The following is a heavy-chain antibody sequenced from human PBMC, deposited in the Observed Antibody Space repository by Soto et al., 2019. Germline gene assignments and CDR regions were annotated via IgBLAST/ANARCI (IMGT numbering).Heavy chain of an antibody. Sequence: ASVKVSCKASGYTFTGYYMHWVRQAPGQGLEWMGWINPNSGGTNYAQKFQGWVTMTRDTSISTAYMELSRLRSDDTAVYYCARDPSDTAMADYGMDVWGQGTTVTVSS. CDR2: INPNSGGT. CDR1: GYTFTGYY. CDR3: ARDPSDTAMADYGMDV. J-gene: IGHJ6*02. V-gene: IGHV1-2*04. D-gene: IGHD5-18*01.